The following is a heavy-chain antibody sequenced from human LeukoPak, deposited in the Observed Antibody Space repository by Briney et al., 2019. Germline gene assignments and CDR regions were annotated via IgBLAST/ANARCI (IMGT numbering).Heavy chain of an antibody. J-gene: IGHJ4*02. CDR3: ARGLFDY. CDR2: IYYSGST. Sequence: SETLSLTCTVSGGSISSYYWSWIRQPPGKGLEWIGYIYYSGSTNYNPSLKSRVTISVDTSKNQFSLKLSSVTAADTAVYYCARGLFDYWGQGTLVTVSS. CDR1: GGSISSYY. D-gene: IGHD5/OR15-5a*01. V-gene: IGHV4-59*12.